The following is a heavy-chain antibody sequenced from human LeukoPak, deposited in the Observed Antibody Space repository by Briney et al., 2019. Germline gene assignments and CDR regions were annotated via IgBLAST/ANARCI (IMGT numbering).Heavy chain of an antibody. CDR2: LIGSGLTT. CDR3: AKDPLSGGGLNDAFDF. V-gene: IGHV3-23*01. D-gene: IGHD2-15*01. CDR1: GITFSDYA. J-gene: IGHJ3*01. Sequence: PGGSLRLSCAASGITFSDYAMTWVRRAPGKGLEWVSSLIGSGLTTYYADSVKGRFTISRDNSRNMLYLQINSLRVEDTAVYFCAKDPLSGGGLNDAFDFWGQGTMVTVSS.